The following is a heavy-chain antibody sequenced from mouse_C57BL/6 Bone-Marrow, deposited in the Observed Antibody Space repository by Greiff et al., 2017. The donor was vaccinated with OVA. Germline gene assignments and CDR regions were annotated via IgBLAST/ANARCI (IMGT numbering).Heavy chain of an antibody. CDR2: IYPGGGYT. Sequence: QVQLQQSGAELVRPGTSVKMSCKASGYTFTNYWIGWAKQRPGHGLEWIGDIYPGGGYTNYNEKFKGKATLTADKSSSTAYMQFSSLTSEDSAIYYCARRRSGYAMDYWGQGTSVTVSS. V-gene: IGHV1-63*01. D-gene: IGHD4-1*01. J-gene: IGHJ4*01. CDR1: GYTFTNYW. CDR3: ARRRSGYAMDY.